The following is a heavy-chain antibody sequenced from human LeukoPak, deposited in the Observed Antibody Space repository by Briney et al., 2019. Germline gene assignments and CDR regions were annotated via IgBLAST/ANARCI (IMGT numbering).Heavy chain of an antibody. CDR1: GYTFTDDY. D-gene: IGHD6-13*01. CDR3: ARPVTGDGTAAAQFGY. J-gene: IGHJ4*02. Sequence: ASVKVSCKASGYTFTDDYIHWARQAPGQGLEWMGWIYPNTGSTNYAQKFQGRVTMTRDTSISTAYMELSRLRSDDTAVYYCARPVTGDGTAAAQFGYWGQGTLVTVSS. CDR2: IYPNTGST. V-gene: IGHV1-2*02.